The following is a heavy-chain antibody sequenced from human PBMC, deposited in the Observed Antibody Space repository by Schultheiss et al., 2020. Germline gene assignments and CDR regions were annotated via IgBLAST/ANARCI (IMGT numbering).Heavy chain of an antibody. CDR3: ARVGLNSYGPLAFNY. V-gene: IGHV4-31*03. Sequence: SETLSLTCTVSGGSISSGGYYWSWIRQHPGKGLEWIGYIYYSGSTYYNPSLKSRVTISVDTSKNQFSLQLNSVTPEDTAVYYCARVGLNSYGPLAFNYWGQGTLVTVSS. D-gene: IGHD5-18*01. J-gene: IGHJ4*02. CDR1: GGSISSGGYY. CDR2: IYYSGST.